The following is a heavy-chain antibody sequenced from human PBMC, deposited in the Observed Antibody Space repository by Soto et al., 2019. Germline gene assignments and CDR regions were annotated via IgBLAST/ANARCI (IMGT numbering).Heavy chain of an antibody. D-gene: IGHD6-19*01. CDR3: ARGGSSGSGLDP. J-gene: IGHJ5*02. V-gene: IGHV3-30-3*01. Sequence: QVQLVESGGGVVQPGRSLRLSCAASGFTFSSYAMHWVRQAPGKGLEWVAVISYDGSNKYYADSVKGRFTISRDNSKNTLYLQMNSLRAEDTAVYYCARGGSSGSGLDPWGQGTLVTVSS. CDR2: ISYDGSNK. CDR1: GFTFSSYA.